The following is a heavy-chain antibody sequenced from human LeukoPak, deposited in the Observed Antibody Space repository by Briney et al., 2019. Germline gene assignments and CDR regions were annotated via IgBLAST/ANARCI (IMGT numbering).Heavy chain of an antibody. Sequence: ASVKVSCKASGYSFTNHDISWVRQATGQGLEWMGWMNPNSGNTGYAKKFQGRVTMTRDNSITTAYMELSSLRSEDTAVYYCARNSGLADCWGQGTLVTVSS. CDR3: ARNSGLADC. D-gene: IGHD5-12*01. V-gene: IGHV1-8*01. J-gene: IGHJ4*02. CDR2: MNPNSGNT. CDR1: GYSFTNHD.